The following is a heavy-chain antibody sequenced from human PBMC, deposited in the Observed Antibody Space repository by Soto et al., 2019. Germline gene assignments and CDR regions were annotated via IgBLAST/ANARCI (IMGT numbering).Heavy chain of an antibody. CDR1: GGTFCSYA. Sequence: ASVKVSCKASGGTFCSYAISWVRQAPGQGLEWMGGIIPIFGTANYAQKFQGRVTITADESTSTAYMELSSLRSEDTAVYYCARDYDFWSGYGPNGMDVWGQGTTVTVSS. CDR3: ARDYDFWSGYGPNGMDV. J-gene: IGHJ6*02. V-gene: IGHV1-69*13. CDR2: IIPIFGTA. D-gene: IGHD3-3*01.